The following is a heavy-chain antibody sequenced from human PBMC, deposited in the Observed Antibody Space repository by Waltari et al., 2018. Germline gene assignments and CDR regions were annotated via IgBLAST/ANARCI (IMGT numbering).Heavy chain of an antibody. J-gene: IGHJ4*02. CDR2: IHHSGGT. CDR1: GHSTSTDYY. V-gene: IGHV4-38-2*02. Sequence: QVQLQESGPGLVKPSETLSLTCPVSGHSTSTDYYWVWVRQPPGKGLEWIGNIHHSGGTYYSPSLKSRVSISLDTSKNQFSLELSSLTADDTAVYYCARGQGYWGQGTLVTVSS. CDR3: ARGQGY.